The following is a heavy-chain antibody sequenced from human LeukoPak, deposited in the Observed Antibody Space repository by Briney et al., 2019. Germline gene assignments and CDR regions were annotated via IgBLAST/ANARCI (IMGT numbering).Heavy chain of an antibody. Sequence: GASVKVSCKASGGTFSSYAISWVRQAPGQGLEWMGGIIPIFGTANYAQKFQGRVRITADESTSTAYMELSSLRSEDTAVYYCARGGMSTSPTLDSYYYYMDVWGKGTTVTVSS. CDR1: GGTFSSYA. CDR2: IIPIFGTA. D-gene: IGHD2-2*01. CDR3: ARGGMSTSPTLDSYYYYMDV. V-gene: IGHV1-69*01. J-gene: IGHJ6*03.